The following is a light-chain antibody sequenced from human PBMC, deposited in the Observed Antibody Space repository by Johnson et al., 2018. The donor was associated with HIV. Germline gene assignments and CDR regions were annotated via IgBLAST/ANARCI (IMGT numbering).Light chain of an antibody. CDR1: SSNIGNNY. J-gene: IGLJ1*01. CDR2: EKN. CDR3: GTWDSSLSAGV. V-gene: IGLV1-51*02. Sequence: QSVLTQPHSVSAAPGQKVTISCSGSSSNIGNNYVSWYQQLPGTAPKLLIYEKNKRPSGIPDRFSASKSGTSATLDITGLQTGDEADYYCGTWDSSLSAGVFGTGTKVTVL.